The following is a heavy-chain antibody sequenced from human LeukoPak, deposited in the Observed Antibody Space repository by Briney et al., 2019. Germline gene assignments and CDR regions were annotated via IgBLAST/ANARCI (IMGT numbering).Heavy chain of an antibody. CDR3: ARAAPPRDDDHYYYGMDV. V-gene: IGHV1-18*04. Sequence: ASVKVSCKASGYTFTSYGISWVRQAPGQGLEWMGWISAYNGNTNYAQKLQGRVTMTTDTSTSTAYMELRSLRSDDTAVYYCARAAPPRDDDHYYYGMDVWGKGTTVTVSS. J-gene: IGHJ6*04. CDR1: GYTFTSYG. CDR2: ISAYNGNT. D-gene: IGHD1-1*01.